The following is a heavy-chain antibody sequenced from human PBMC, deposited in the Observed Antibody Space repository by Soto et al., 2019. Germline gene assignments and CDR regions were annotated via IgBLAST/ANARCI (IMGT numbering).Heavy chain of an antibody. CDR1: GFTFNRYG. CDR2: ISFDGTAK. CDR3: ATGRSTRFDP. Sequence: QGLLVEYGGRVVQPGRSLRLSCVASGFTFNRYGMHWVRQAPGKGLEWVAEISFDGTAKYYAESVKGRFTVSRDNGNNTLHLEMNSLGAKDTAVYFCATGRSTRFDPWGQGTLVTVSS. J-gene: IGHJ5*02. D-gene: IGHD1-1*01. V-gene: IGHV3-30*03.